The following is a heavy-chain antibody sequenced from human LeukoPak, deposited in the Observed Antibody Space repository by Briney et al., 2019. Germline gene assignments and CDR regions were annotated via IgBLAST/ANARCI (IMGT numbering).Heavy chain of an antibody. Sequence: GGSLRLSCAAPGFTFSSYAMSWVRQAPGKGLEWVSAISGSGGSTYYADSVKGRFTISRDNSKNTLYLQMNSLRAEDTAVYYCAKAPSGVVVVIFSDYCGQGTLVTVSS. J-gene: IGHJ4*02. CDR2: ISGSGGST. D-gene: IGHD3-22*01. CDR3: AKAPSGVVVVIFSDY. V-gene: IGHV3-23*01. CDR1: GFTFSSYA.